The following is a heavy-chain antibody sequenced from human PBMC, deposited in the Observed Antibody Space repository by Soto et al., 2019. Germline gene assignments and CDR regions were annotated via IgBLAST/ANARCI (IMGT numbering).Heavy chain of an antibody. CDR3: ARDQTDSGGYSDS. D-gene: IGHD3-22*01. Sequence: QSGGSLRLSCEASGFTFSTYGMHWVRQAPGKGLEWVAIIWNDGSNEYYADSVKGRFTISRDNSKNTLHLQLRNLRAEDSAVYFCARDQTDSGGYSDSWGQGTLVTVSS. V-gene: IGHV3-33*01. CDR1: GFTFSTYG. J-gene: IGHJ4*02. CDR2: IWNDGSNE.